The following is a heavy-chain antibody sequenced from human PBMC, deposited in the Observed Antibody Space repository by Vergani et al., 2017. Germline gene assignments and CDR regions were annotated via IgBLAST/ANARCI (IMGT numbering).Heavy chain of an antibody. CDR3: ARLSYVTTPYLQGGYDF. J-gene: IGHJ4*02. Sequence: DVHLAESGGGFFQPGGSLRLSCSASGFSFNSYWMHWVRQAPGKGLEWVAAISARYHSTYYADSVKGRFTISRDNSNNMLYLQMNSFRADDTAVYYFARLSYVTTPYLQGGYDFWGQGTLVSGSS. D-gene: IGHD2-15*01. CDR1: GFSFNSYW. CDR2: ISARYHST. V-gene: IGHV3-23*04.